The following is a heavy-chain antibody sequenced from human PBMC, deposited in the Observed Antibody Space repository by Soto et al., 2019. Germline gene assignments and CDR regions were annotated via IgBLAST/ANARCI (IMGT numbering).Heavy chain of an antibody. CDR2: INHSGST. CDR3: ARKSSSSYYYYGMDV. V-gene: IGHV4-34*01. CDR1: GGSFSGYY. D-gene: IGHD6-13*01. Sequence: SETLSLTCAVYGGSFSGYYWSWIRQPPGKGLEWIGEINHSGSTNYNPSLKSRVTISVDTSKNQFSLKLSSVTAADTAVYYCARKSSSSYYYYGMDVWGQGTTVTVSS. J-gene: IGHJ6*02.